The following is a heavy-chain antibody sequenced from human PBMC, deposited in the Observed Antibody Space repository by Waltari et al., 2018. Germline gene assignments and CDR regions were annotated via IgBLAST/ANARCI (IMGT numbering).Heavy chain of an antibody. J-gene: IGHJ6*02. CDR1: GGSFSGYS. Sequence: QVQLQQWGAGLLKPSETLSLTCAVYGGSFSGYSWSWIRQPPGKGLEWIGEINHSGSTNYNPSLKSRVTISVDTSKNQFSLKLSSVTAADTAVYYCARGHISGWHHYYYYYGMDVWGQGTTVTVSS. CDR2: INHSGST. D-gene: IGHD6-19*01. V-gene: IGHV4-34*01. CDR3: ARGHISGWHHYYYYYGMDV.